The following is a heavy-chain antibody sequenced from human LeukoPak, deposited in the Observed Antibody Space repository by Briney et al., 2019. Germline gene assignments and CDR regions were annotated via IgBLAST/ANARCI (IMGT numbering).Heavy chain of an antibody. CDR2: IWYDGSNK. CDR3: ARESTTMVRGVIQH. CDR1: GFTFSSYG. D-gene: IGHD3-10*01. J-gene: IGHJ1*01. V-gene: IGHV3-33*01. Sequence: GGSLRLSCAASGFTFSSYGMHWVRQAPGKGLEWVAVIWYDGSNKYYADSVKGRFTISRGNSKNTLYLQMNSLRAEDTAVHYCARESTTMVRGVIQHWGQGTLVTVSS.